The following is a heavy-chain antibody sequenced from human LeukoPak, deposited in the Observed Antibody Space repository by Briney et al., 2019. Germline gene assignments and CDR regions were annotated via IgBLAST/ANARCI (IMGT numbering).Heavy chain of an antibody. V-gene: IGHV4-39*01. CDR2: VNYSGTT. CDR3: ARLPKSSWVYHFDF. Sequence: VKPSETLSLTCPVSGGSISSSGYSWGWIRQPPGKGLEWIGSVNYSGTTYYNPSLKSRVTVSADTSRNEISLHLSSVTAADAAVYYCARLPKSSWVYHFDFWGQGTLVTVSP. D-gene: IGHD6-13*01. CDR1: GGSISSSGYS. J-gene: IGHJ4*02.